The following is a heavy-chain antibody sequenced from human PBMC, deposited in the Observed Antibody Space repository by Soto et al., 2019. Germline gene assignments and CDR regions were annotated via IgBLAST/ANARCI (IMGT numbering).Heavy chain of an antibody. CDR1: GFTFSTYA. V-gene: IGHV3-23*01. Sequence: GGSLRLSCAASGFTFSTYAMAWVRQAPGKGLEWVSGVSASGLNTDYADPVKGRFYISRDNSKNTLYLQMNSLRAEDTALYYCAREIERLLGYWGQGTLVTVSS. CDR2: VSASGLNT. CDR3: AREIERLLGY. D-gene: IGHD3-3*01. J-gene: IGHJ4*02.